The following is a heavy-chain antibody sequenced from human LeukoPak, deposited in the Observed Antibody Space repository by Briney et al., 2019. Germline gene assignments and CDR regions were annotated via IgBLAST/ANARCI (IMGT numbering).Heavy chain of an antibody. CDR3: AREYYGGRLDY. J-gene: IGHJ4*02. D-gene: IGHD4-23*01. V-gene: IGHV1-8*02. CDR1: GYTFTSYG. CDR2: INPNSGGT. Sequence: ASVKVSCKASGYTFTSYGISWVRQAPGQGLEWMGWINPNSGGTNYAQKFQGRVTMTRNTSISTAYMELSSLRSEDTAVYYCAREYYGGRLDYWGQGTLVTVSS.